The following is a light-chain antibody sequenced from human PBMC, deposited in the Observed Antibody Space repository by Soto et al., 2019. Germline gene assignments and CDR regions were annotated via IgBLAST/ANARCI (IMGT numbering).Light chain of an antibody. J-gene: IGKJ1*01. CDR1: QSISSY. CDR2: AAS. Sequence: DIQMTQSPSSLSASLGDRVNITCRASQSISSYLNWYQQKSGTAPRLLIYAASSLLSGVPSRFSGSGSGTDFTLTISSLQPEDFATYYCQQSYKTLWTFXQGTKV. V-gene: IGKV1-39*01. CDR3: QQSYKTLWT.